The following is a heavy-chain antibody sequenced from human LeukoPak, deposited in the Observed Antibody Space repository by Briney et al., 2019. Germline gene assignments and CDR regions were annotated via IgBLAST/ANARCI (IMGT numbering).Heavy chain of an antibody. CDR1: GGTFSSYA. Sequence: SVKVSCKASGGTFSSYAISWVRQAPGQGLEWMGGIIPIFGTANYAQKFQGRVTITADKSTSTAYMELSSLRSEDTAVYYCARGGYYGSGSNPFYYSGMDVWGKGTTVTVSP. CDR2: IIPIFGTA. V-gene: IGHV1-69*06. CDR3: ARGGYYGSGSNPFYYSGMDV. D-gene: IGHD3-10*01. J-gene: IGHJ6*04.